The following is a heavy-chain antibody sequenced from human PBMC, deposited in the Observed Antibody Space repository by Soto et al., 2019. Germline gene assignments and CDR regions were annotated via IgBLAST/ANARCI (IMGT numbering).Heavy chain of an antibody. J-gene: IGHJ4*02. V-gene: IGHV1-69*13. CDR1: GGTFSSYA. CDR2: IIPIFGTA. D-gene: IGHD6-19*01. Sequence: GASVKVSCKASGGTFSSYAISWVRQAPGQGLEWMGGIIPIFGTANYAQKFQGRVTITADESTSTAYMELSSLRSEDTAVYYCARPYSSGWYSYYWGQGTLVTVSS. CDR3: ARPYSSGWYSYY.